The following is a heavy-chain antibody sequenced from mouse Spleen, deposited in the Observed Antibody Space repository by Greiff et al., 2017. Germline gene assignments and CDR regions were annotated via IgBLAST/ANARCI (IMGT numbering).Heavy chain of an antibody. Sequence: QVQLQQSGAELVRPGASVKLSCKASGYTFTDYYINWVKQRPGQGLEWIARIYPGSGNTYYNEKFKGKATLTAEKSSSTAYMQLSSLTSEDSAVYFCARRRAPNGAMDYWGQGTSVTVSS. J-gene: IGHJ4*01. V-gene: IGHV1-76*01. CDR1: GYTFTDYY. CDR3: ARRRAPNGAMDY. D-gene: IGHD3-3*01. CDR2: IYPGSGNT.